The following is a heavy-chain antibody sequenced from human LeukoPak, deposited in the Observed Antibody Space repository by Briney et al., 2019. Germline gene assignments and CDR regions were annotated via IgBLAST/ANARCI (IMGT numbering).Heavy chain of an antibody. V-gene: IGHV3-33*01. CDR2: IWNDGSNK. J-gene: IGHJ4*02. D-gene: IGHD3-10*01. CDR1: GFTFSIYG. CDR3: ARASGPFDY. Sequence: GGALRLSCAAPGFTFSIYGMHWGRQAPGKGPEGVAVIWNDGSNKYYADSVRGRFTISRDHSKNTLYLQMNSLRAGDTAVYSCARASGPFDYWGQGTLVTVSS.